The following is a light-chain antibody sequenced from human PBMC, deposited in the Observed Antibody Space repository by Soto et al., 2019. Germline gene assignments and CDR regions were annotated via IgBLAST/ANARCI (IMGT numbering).Light chain of an antibody. CDR2: DVS. J-gene: IGLJ1*01. V-gene: IGLV2-14*01. Sequence: QSALTQPASVSGSPGQSITISCTGTSSDVGGYNYVSWYQQHPGKAPKLMIYDVSNRPSGVSNRFSGSKSGNTASLTISGLQAEDEADYYCSSYTSSSTRVFGKGTKVXVL. CDR1: SSDVGGYNY. CDR3: SSYTSSSTRV.